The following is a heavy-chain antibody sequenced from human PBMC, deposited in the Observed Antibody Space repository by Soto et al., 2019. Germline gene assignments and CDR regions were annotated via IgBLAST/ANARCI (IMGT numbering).Heavy chain of an antibody. CDR2: IIPIFGTA. D-gene: IGHD2-15*01. CDR3: ATTGRSVVDENNWFDP. Sequence: QVQLVQSGAEVKKPGSSVKVSCKASGGTFSSYAISWVRQAPGQGLEWMGGIIPIFGTANYAQKFQGRVTITADESTSTAYMELSSLRSEDTAVYYCATTGRSVVDENNWFDPWGQGTLVTVSS. J-gene: IGHJ5*02. CDR1: GGTFSSYA. V-gene: IGHV1-69*01.